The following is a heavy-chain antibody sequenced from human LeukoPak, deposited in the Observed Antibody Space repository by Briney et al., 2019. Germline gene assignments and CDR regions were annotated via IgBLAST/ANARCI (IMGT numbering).Heavy chain of an antibody. CDR1: GGSFSGDY. D-gene: IGHD3-16*01. CDR3: ARPHLGRAFDI. Sequence: PSETLSLTCAVYGGSFSGDYWNWIRQPPGKGLEWIGEIDHSGSTNYNPSLKSRVTISVDTSKNQFSLKLSSVTAADTAVYYCARPHLGRAFDIWSQGTMVTVSS. J-gene: IGHJ3*02. CDR2: IDHSGST. V-gene: IGHV4-34*01.